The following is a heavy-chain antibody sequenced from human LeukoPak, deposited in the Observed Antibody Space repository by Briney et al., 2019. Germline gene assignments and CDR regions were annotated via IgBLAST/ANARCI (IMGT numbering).Heavy chain of an antibody. CDR3: ARDTGWYFDL. V-gene: IGHV3-74*01. CDR1: GSTFSGYW. CDR2: ITGDGSST. J-gene: IGHJ2*01. D-gene: IGHD4-17*01. Sequence: PGGSLRLSCAASGSTFSGYWMHWVRLPPGKGLVWVSRITGDGSSTTYADSVKGRFTISRDNAKNTLYLRMISLRAEDTAVYYCARDTGWYFDLWGRGTLVTVSS.